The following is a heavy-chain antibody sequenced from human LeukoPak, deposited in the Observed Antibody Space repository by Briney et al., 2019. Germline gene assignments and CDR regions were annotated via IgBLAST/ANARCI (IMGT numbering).Heavy chain of an antibody. V-gene: IGHV4-31*03. CDR2: IYYSGST. D-gene: IGHD2-2*01. Sequence: SQTLSLTCTVSGXSISSGGDYWSWIRQHPGKGLEWIGYIYYSGSTYYNPSLKSRVTISVDTSKNQFSLKLSSVTAADTAVYYCASCIVVVPAAMRGGAFDIWGQGTMVTVSS. J-gene: IGHJ3*02. CDR3: ASCIVVVPAAMRGGAFDI. CDR1: GXSISSGGDY.